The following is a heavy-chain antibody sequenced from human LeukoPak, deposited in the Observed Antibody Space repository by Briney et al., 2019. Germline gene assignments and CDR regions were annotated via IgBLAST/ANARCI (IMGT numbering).Heavy chain of an antibody. J-gene: IGHJ4*02. D-gene: IGHD6-19*01. CDR3: ATDQGSGWPYFDY. CDR2: FDPEDGET. V-gene: IGHV1-24*01. CDR1: GYTLTELS. Sequence: ASVKVSCKVSGYTLTELSMHWVRQAPGKGLEWMGGFDPEDGETIYAQEFQGRVTMTEDTSTDTAYMELSSLRSEDTAVYYCATDQGSGWPYFDYWGQGTLVTVSS.